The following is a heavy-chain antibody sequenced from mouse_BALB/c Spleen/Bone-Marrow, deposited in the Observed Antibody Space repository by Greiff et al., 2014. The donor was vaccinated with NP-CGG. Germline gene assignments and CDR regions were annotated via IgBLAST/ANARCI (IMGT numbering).Heavy chain of an antibody. CDR2: INPCNGYT. Sequence: QVQLQQSGAELAKPGASVKMSCKASGYTFTNYWMYWVKQRPGQGLEWIGYINPCNGYTKFNQKFKAKATLTADKSSSTAYMQLSNLTSEDSAVYYCAGDYYVDYWGQGTTLTVSS. D-gene: IGHD1-1*01. CDR1: GYTFTNYW. CDR3: AGDYYVDY. V-gene: IGHV1-7*01. J-gene: IGHJ2*01.